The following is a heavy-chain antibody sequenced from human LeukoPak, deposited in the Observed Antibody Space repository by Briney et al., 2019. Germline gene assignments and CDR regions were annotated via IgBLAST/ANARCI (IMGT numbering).Heavy chain of an antibody. V-gene: IGHV3-7*01. D-gene: IGHD4-17*01. J-gene: IGHJ5*02. CDR3: AREVYGDSMPGVGWFDP. Sequence: GGSLRLSCAASGFTFSRYWMSWVRQAPGKGLEWVANIKKDGREKYYVDSVEGRFAISRDNAENPLYLQMNSLRVEDMAVYYCAREVYGDSMPGVGWFDPWGQGTLVTVSS. CDR2: IKKDGREK. CDR1: GFTFSRYW.